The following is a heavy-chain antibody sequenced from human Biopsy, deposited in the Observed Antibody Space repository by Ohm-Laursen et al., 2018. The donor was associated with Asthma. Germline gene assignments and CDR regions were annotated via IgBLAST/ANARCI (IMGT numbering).Heavy chain of an antibody. V-gene: IGHV1-46*01. CDR2: INPSGGST. CDR1: GYTFTSYY. Sequence: GSSVKVSCKTSGYTFTSYYMHWVRQAPGQGLEWMGIINPSGGSTSYAQKFQGRVTMTRDTSTSTVYMELSSLRSEDTAVYYCARVSITPGAFDIWGQGTMVTVSS. D-gene: IGHD3-10*01. J-gene: IGHJ3*02. CDR3: ARVSITPGAFDI.